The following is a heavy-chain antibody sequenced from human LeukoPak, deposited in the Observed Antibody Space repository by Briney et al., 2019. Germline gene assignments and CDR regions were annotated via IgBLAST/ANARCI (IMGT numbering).Heavy chain of an antibody. D-gene: IGHD6-6*01. CDR1: GFTFSSYA. J-gene: IGHJ4*02. CDR3: AIDSSSSTAGY. CDR2: ISGSGGST. Sequence: GGSLRLSCAASGFTFSSYAMSWARQAPGKGLEWVSAISGSGGSTYYADSVKGRFTISRDNSKNTLYLQMNSLRAEDTAVYYCAIDSSSSTAGYWGQGTLVTVPS. V-gene: IGHV3-23*01.